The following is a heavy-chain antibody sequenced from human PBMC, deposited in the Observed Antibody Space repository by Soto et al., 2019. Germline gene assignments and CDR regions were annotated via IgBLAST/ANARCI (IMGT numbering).Heavy chain of an antibody. V-gene: IGHV4-59*11. CDR3: ARTISGYYFDY. CDR1: GGSISSHY. CDR2: IYYSGSS. D-gene: IGHD3-22*01. J-gene: IGHJ4*02. Sequence: SETLSLTCTVSGGSISSHYWSWIRQPPGKGLEWIGYIYYSGSSNYNPSLKSRVTISVDSSKNRFSLKLSSVTAADTAVYYCARTISGYYFDYWGQGTLVTVSS.